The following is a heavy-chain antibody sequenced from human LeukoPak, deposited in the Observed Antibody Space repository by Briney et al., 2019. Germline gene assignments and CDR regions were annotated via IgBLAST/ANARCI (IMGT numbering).Heavy chain of an antibody. CDR2: IYYSGST. CDR1: GGPISSSSYY. V-gene: IGHV4-39*01. D-gene: IGHD3-10*01. Sequence: SETLSLTCTVSGGPISSSSYYWGWIRQPPGKGLGWIGSIYYSGSTYYNPSLKSRVTISVDTSKNQFSLKLSSVTAADTAVYYCASRGTYYYGSGSYYFDYWGQGTLVTVSS. J-gene: IGHJ4*02. CDR3: ASRGTYYYGSGSYYFDY.